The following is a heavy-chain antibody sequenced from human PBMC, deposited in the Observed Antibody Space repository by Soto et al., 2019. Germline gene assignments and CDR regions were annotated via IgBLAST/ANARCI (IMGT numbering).Heavy chain of an antibody. V-gene: IGHV1-18*01. CDR2: ISAYNGNT. D-gene: IGHD6-13*01. Sequence: QVQLVQSGAEVKKPGASVKVSCKASGYTFTSYGISWVRQAPGQGLEWMGWISAYNGNTNYAQKLQGRVTMTTDTSTSTAYMELRSLRSDDTAVYYCARDPQEGYSSSPHGDWYYFDYWGQGTLVTVSS. CDR1: GYTFTSYG. J-gene: IGHJ4*02. CDR3: ARDPQEGYSSSPHGDWYYFDY.